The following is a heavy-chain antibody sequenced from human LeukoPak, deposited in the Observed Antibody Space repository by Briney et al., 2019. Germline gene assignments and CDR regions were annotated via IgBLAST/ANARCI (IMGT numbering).Heavy chain of an antibody. D-gene: IGHD2-15*01. CDR1: GFTFSSYA. CDR2: ISGSGGST. V-gene: IGHV3-23*01. J-gene: IGHJ4*02. CDR3: AKASLTWVVAAIGFYFDY. Sequence: GGSLRLSCAASGFTFSSYAMSWVRQAPGKGLEWVSAISGSGGSTYYADSVKGRFTISRDNSKNTLYLQMNSLRAEDKAVYYCAKASLTWVVAAIGFYFDYWGQGTLVTVSS.